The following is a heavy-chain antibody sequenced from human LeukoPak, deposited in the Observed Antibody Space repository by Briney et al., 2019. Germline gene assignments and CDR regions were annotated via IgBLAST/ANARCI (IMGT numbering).Heavy chain of an antibody. CDR3: ARECCSSTSCYAWWFDP. J-gene: IGHJ5*02. V-gene: IGHV4-39*07. CDR1: GGSISSGSYY. Sequence: SETLSLTCTVSGGSISSGSYYWSWIRQPPGKGLEWIGEINHSGSTNYNPSLKSRVTISVDTSKNQFSLKLSSVTAADTAVYYCARECCSSTSCYAWWFDPWGQGTLVTVSS. CDR2: INHSGST. D-gene: IGHD2-2*01.